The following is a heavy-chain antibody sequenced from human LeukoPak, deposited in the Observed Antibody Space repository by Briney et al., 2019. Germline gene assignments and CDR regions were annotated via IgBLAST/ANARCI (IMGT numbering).Heavy chain of an antibody. CDR2: INPNTGGT. CDR3: ARKGITMVRGVSYYYYYMDV. D-gene: IGHD3-10*01. J-gene: IGHJ6*03. V-gene: IGHV1-2*02. Sequence: GASVKVSCKASGYTFTGYYMHWVRQAPGQGLEWLGWINPNTGGTNYAQKFQGRVTMTRDTSISTAYMELSRLRSDDTAVYYCARKGITMVRGVSYYYYYMDVWGKGTTVTVSS. CDR1: GYTFTGYY.